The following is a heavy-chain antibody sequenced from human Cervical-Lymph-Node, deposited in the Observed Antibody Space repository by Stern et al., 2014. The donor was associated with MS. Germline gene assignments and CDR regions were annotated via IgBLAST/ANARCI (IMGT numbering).Heavy chain of an antibody. V-gene: IGHV4-4*09. CDR1: GGPINSYY. Sequence: QVQLVQSGPGLVKPSETLSLTCIVSGGPINSYYWSWVRQPPGKGLEWIGYVFVSGRTNYKPSLESRATISMEPANTQFSLKLPSVTAADTAVYYCSRLGYDNGDYPHFDYWGQGILVTVSS. J-gene: IGHJ4*02. CDR2: VFVSGRT. D-gene: IGHD4-17*01. CDR3: SRLGYDNGDYPHFDY.